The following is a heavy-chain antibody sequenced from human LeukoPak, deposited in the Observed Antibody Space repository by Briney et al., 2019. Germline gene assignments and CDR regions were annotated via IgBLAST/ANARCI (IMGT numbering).Heavy chain of an antibody. CDR2: IYSSGST. V-gene: IGHV4-4*07. CDR1: GGSISSYY. Sequence: SETLSLTCTVSGGSISSYYWSWIRQPAGKGLEWIGRIYSSGSTNYNPSLKSRVTISLETSKNQFSLKLTSVTAADTAVYYCARAGHYYYYMDVWGKGTTVTVSS. J-gene: IGHJ6*03. CDR3: ARAGHYYYYMDV.